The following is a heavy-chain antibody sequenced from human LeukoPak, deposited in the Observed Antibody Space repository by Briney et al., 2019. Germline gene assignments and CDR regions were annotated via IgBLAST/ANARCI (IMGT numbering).Heavy chain of an antibody. D-gene: IGHD3-3*01. CDR2: INHSGST. J-gene: IGHJ6*02. Sequence: SETLSLTCAVYGGSFSGYYWSWIRQPPGKGLEWIGEINHSGSTNYNPSLKSRVTISVDTSKNQFSLKLSSVTAADTAVYYCAKVGSGYDFWSGRQLDCYYYGMDVWGQGTTVTVSS. CDR1: GGSFSGYY. V-gene: IGHV4-34*01. CDR3: AKVGSGYDFWSGRQLDCYYYGMDV.